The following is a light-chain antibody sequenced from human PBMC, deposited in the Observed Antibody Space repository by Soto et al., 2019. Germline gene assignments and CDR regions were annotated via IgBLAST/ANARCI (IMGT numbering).Light chain of an antibody. CDR1: SGHSSYA. Sequence: QSVLTQSPSASASLGASVKLTCTLSSGHSSYAIAWHQQRPEKGPRYLMKLNSDGSHSKGDGIPDRFSGSSSGADRYLTISSLQSEDEADYYCQTWVTGIQVFGGGTKLTVL. CDR3: QTWVTGIQV. CDR2: LNSDGSH. J-gene: IGLJ2*01. V-gene: IGLV4-69*01.